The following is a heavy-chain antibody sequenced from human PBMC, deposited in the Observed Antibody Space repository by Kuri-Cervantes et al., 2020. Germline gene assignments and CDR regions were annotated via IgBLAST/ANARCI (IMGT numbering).Heavy chain of an antibody. CDR2: ISYDGSNK. CDR1: GFTFSSYA. Sequence: GGSLRLSCAASGFTFSSYAMHWVRQAPGKGLEWVAVISYDGSNKYYADSVEGRFTISRDLAKNSVYLQMNSLRAGDTALYFCARNWHDGFDVWGQGTLVTVSS. CDR3: ARNWHDGFDV. D-gene: IGHD1-1*01. V-gene: IGHV3-30*14. J-gene: IGHJ3*01.